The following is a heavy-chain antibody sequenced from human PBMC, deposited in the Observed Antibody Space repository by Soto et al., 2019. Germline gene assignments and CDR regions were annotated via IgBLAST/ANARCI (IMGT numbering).Heavy chain of an antibody. Sequence: QVHLVQSGAEVKKPGASVKVSCKGSVYIFTTYGITWVRQAPGQGLERMGWISAHNGNTNYAQKLQGRVTVTRDTSTSTASMELRNLRSDDTAVYYCARGRYGDYWGQGALVTVSS. D-gene: IGHD1-1*01. CDR3: ARGRYGDY. CDR1: VYIFTTYG. J-gene: IGHJ4*02. V-gene: IGHV1-18*01. CDR2: ISAHNGNT.